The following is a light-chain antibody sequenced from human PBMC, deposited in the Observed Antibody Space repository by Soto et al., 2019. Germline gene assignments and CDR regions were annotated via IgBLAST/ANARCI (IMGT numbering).Light chain of an antibody. V-gene: IGKV3D-20*02. J-gene: IGKJ1*01. CDR2: DAS. CDR1: QSVSSSY. CDR3: KQRSNWWT. Sequence: EIVLTQSPGTLSLSPGESATLSCRASQSVSSSYLAWYQQKPGQAPRLLIYDASNRATGIQARLSGSGSGTEFTLTIRSLEPEDFAVYYCKQRSNWWTFGQGTKVDIK.